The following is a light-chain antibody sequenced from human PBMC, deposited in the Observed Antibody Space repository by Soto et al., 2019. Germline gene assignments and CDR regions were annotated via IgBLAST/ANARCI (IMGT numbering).Light chain of an antibody. V-gene: IGKV1-39*01. CDR1: QAIGNN. Sequence: DIQMTQSPSSLSASVGDRVTITCRATQAIGNNLNWYQQKPGKAPKVLISAASTLQSGVPSRFSGSGSATEFTLTITSLQPEDFATYHCQQSNTIPYTVGQGTKLEIK. CDR3: QQSNTIPYT. CDR2: AAS. J-gene: IGKJ2*01.